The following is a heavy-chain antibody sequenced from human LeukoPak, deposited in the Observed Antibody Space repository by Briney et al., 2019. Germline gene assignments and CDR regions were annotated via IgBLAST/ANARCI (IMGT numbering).Heavy chain of an antibody. CDR1: GLTLSSYA. Sequence: PGGSLRLSCAASGLTLSSYAMTWVRQAPGKGLEWVSALSGSGGSIFYADSVKGRFTISRDNSKNTLYLQMNSLRAEDTAVYYCARGPKVPAPTYYFDYWGQGTLVTVSS. CDR3: ARGPKVPAPTYYFDY. V-gene: IGHV3-23*01. CDR2: LSGSGGSI. D-gene: IGHD2-2*01. J-gene: IGHJ4*02.